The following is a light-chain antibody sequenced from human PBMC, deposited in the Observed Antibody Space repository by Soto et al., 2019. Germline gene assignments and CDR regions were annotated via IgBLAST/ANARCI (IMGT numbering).Light chain of an antibody. Sequence: QAVVTQEPSLTVSPGGTVTLTCGSSTGAVTSGHYPYWFQQKPGQAPRTLIYDTNNKQSWTPARFSGSLLGGKAALTLSGAQPEDEAEYFCLLYYSGVRVFGGGTQLTVL. V-gene: IGLV7-46*01. CDR1: TGAVTSGHY. CDR3: LLYYSGVRV. CDR2: DTN. J-gene: IGLJ2*01.